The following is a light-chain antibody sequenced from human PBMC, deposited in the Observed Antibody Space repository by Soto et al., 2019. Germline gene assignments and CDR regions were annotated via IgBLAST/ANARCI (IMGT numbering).Light chain of an antibody. J-gene: IGLJ3*02. Sequence: SCVLTQPPSVSVAPGPTATISRGGSNIQTKSVHWYQQKPDQAPVLVVFDDTDRPTGIPDRFSGSNSGNTAALTISRVEAGDEAAYYCQVSGSDGDLRGVVFGGGTPLT. V-gene: IGLV3-21*02. CDR2: DDT. CDR1: NIQTKS. CDR3: QVSGSDGDLRGVV.